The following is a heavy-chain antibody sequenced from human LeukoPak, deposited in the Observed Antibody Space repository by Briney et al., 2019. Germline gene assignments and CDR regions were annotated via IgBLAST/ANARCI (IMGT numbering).Heavy chain of an antibody. V-gene: IGHV5-51*01. Sequence: GESLKISCKGSGYSFTSYWIAWVRQMPGKGLEWMGIIYPGDSDTRYSPSFQGQVTISADKSISTAYLQWSSLKASDTAMYYCATHSGSYFYYFDNWGQGTLVTAPS. J-gene: IGHJ4*02. CDR1: GYSFTSYW. CDR2: IYPGDSDT. CDR3: ATHSGSYFYYFDN. D-gene: IGHD1-26*01.